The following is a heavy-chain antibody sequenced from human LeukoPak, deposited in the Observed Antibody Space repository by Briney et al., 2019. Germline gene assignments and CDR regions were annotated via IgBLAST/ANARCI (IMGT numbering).Heavy chain of an antibody. D-gene: IGHD1/OR15-1a*01. Sequence: GGSLRLSCAASGFTFNNFAMSCVPEAPGKGLEWGSGISGSGSGGSTYYADSVKGRFTISRDNSENKLYLQTNSLRAEDTAVYYCARAGNIRFDYWGQGTLVTVSS. J-gene: IGHJ4*02. V-gene: IGHV3-23*01. CDR3: ARAGNIRFDY. CDR2: ISGSGSGGST. CDR1: GFTFNNFA.